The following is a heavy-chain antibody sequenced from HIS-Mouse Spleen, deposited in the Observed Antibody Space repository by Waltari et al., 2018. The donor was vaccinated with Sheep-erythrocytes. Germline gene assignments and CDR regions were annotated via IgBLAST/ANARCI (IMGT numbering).Heavy chain of an antibody. CDR1: GGSISSSSYY. D-gene: IGHD3-3*01. Sequence: QLQLQESGPGLVKPSETLSLTCTVSGGSISSSSYYWGWIRQPPGKGLEWIGSSYYSGSTYFNPSLKSRVTISVDTSKNQFSLKLSSVTAADTAVYYCARDEGTYYDFWSGYPPSYYFDYWGQGTLVTVSS. J-gene: IGHJ4*02. V-gene: IGHV4-39*07. CDR3: ARDEGTYYDFWSGYPPSYYFDY. CDR2: SYYSGST.